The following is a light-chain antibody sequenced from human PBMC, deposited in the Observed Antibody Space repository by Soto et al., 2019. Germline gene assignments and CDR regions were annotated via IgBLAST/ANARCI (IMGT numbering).Light chain of an antibody. CDR2: EVS. CDR1: SSDVGSYDL. CDR3: CSHAGSRSYVV. J-gene: IGLJ2*01. Sequence: QSALTQPASVSGSPGQSITISCTGTSSDVGSYDLVSWYQQHPGKAPKLMIYEVSKRPSGVSNRFSGSKSGNTASLTISGLQAEDEADYHCCSHAGSRSYVVFGGGTKVTVL. V-gene: IGLV2-23*02.